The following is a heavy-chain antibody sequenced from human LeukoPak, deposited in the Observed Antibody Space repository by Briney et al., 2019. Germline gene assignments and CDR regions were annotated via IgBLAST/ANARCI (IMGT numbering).Heavy chain of an antibody. CDR1: GYTFTSYD. D-gene: IGHD6-13*01. V-gene: IGHV1-18*01. CDR3: ARSPSWYPLFDY. J-gene: IGHJ4*02. Sequence: GASVKVSCKASGYTFTSYDINWVRQATGQGLEWMGWISAYNGNTNYAQKLQGRVTMTTDTSTSTAYMELRSLRSDDTAVYYCARSPSWYPLFDYWGQGTLVTVSS. CDR2: ISAYNGNT.